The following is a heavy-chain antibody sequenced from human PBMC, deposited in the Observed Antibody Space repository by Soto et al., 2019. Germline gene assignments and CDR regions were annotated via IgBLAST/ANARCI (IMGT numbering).Heavy chain of an antibody. D-gene: IGHD6-13*01. CDR3: AKDLHGIAAPQFDP. CDR2: IYYSGTT. V-gene: IGHV4-59*11. CDR1: GGSIRHHY. J-gene: IGHJ5*02. Sequence: SETLSLTCSVSGGSIRHHYWSWIRQPPGREVEWIGNIYYSGTTTYNPSLKSRVTLSVDTSKDRFSLRLSSVTAADTAVYYCAKDLHGIAAPQFDPWGQGILVTVSS.